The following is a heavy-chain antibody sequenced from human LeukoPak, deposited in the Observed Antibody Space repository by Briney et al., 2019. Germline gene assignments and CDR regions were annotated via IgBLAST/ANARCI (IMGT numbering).Heavy chain of an antibody. CDR1: GFTFSDHY. D-gene: IGHD2-21*02. CDR3: ARAGLVVVTAKKSDAFDV. CDR2: SRNEANSYTT. J-gene: IGHJ3*01. Sequence: PGGSLRLSCAASGFTFSDHYMDWVRQAPGEGLEWVGRSRNEANSYTTEYAASVKGRFTISRDVSKDSLYLQMNSLKTEDTAVYYCARAGLVVVTAKKSDAFDVWGQGTMVTVSS. V-gene: IGHV3-72*01.